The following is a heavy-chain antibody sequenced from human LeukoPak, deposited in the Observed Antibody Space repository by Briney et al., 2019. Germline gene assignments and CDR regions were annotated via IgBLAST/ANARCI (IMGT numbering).Heavy chain of an antibody. CDR2: INPSGGST. CDR1: GYTFTSYY. CDR3: ARGDWQQLVVVGYYFDY. V-gene: IGHV1-46*01. J-gene: IGHJ4*02. Sequence: ASVKVSCKASGYTFTSYYMHWVRQAPGQGLEWMGIINPSGGSTSYAQKFQGRVTMTRDMSTSTIYMELSSLRSEDTAVYYCARGDWQQLVVVGYYFDYWGQGTLVTVSS. D-gene: IGHD6-13*01.